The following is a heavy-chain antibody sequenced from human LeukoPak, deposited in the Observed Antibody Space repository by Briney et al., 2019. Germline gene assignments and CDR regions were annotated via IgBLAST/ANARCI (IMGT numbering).Heavy chain of an antibody. CDR3: VRGIAAAGLYSDY. Sequence: SETLSLTCTVSGGSISSYYWSWIRQPPGKGLEWIGYIYYTGSTKYNPSLKSRVTISVDTSKNQFSLKLRSVTAADTAVYYFVRGIAAAGLYSDYWGQGTLVTVSS. J-gene: IGHJ4*02. D-gene: IGHD6-13*01. CDR2: IYYTGST. CDR1: GGSISSYY. V-gene: IGHV4-59*01.